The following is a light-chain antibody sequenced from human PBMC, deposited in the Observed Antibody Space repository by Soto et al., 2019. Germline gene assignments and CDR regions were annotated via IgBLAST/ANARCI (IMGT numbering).Light chain of an antibody. V-gene: IGKV3-15*01. CDR1: QSVRGD. J-gene: IGKJ4*01. CDR2: GAS. CDR3: QQYNSWPLT. Sequence: EIVMTQSPATLSVSPGERATLSCRASQSVRGDLAWYLQKPGQAPRLLIYGASSRATGIPARFSGSGSGTDFTLNISSLQSEDFAVYYCQQYNSWPLTFGGGTKVEIK.